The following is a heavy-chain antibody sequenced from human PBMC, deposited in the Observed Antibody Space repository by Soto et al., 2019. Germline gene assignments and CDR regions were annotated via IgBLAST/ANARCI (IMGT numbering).Heavy chain of an antibody. J-gene: IGHJ4*02. Sequence: QVQLVESGGGVVQPGRSLRLSCAASGFTFSSYGMHWVRQAPGKGLEWVAVISYDGSNKYYADSVKGRFTISRDNSKNTLYLQMNSLRAEDTAVYYCAKDFTAVAVDYWGQGTLVTVSS. CDR3: AKDFTAVAVDY. CDR1: GFTFSSYG. CDR2: ISYDGSNK. V-gene: IGHV3-30*18. D-gene: IGHD6-19*01.